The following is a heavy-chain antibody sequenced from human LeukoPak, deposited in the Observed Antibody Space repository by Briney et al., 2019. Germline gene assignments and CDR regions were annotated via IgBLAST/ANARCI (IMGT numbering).Heavy chain of an antibody. Sequence: GGSLRLSCAASGFTFSNYWMHWVRQARGKGLVWVSRINGDGISTGYADSVKGRFTVSRDNAKKTLYLQMNSLRAEDTAVYYCARDVGNFDYWGQGTLVTVSS. CDR1: GFTFSNYW. CDR3: ARDVGNFDY. J-gene: IGHJ4*02. V-gene: IGHV3-74*01. CDR2: INGDGIST.